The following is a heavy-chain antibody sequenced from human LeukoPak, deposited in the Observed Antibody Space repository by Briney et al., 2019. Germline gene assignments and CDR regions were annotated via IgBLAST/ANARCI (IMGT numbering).Heavy chain of an antibody. Sequence: PGGSLRLSCAASGCTFSTYAITWVPQGPGKGLEWVSAIRPDGDRTYYANCVRGRFTISRDNTNDTVYLQINGMRAKATAVYYCAREQSGTRGWYTVDYWGQGTLVTVSS. CDR1: GCTFSTYA. CDR3: AREQSGTRGWYTVDY. D-gene: IGHD6-19*01. V-gene: IGHV3-23*01. CDR2: IRPDGDRT. J-gene: IGHJ4*02.